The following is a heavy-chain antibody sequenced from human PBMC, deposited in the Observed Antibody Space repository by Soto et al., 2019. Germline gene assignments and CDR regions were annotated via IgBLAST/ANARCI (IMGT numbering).Heavy chain of an antibody. CDR1: GGTFSSYT. J-gene: IGHJ6*03. D-gene: IGHD2-2*01. CDR2: IIPILGIA. Sequence: ASVKVSCKASGGTFSSYTISWVRQAPGQGLEWMGRIIPILGIANYAQKFQGRVTITADKSTSTAYMELSSLRSEDTAVYYCVHSTCTSCYDYYYYYMDVWGKGTTVTVSS. CDR3: VHSTCTSCYDYYYYYMDV. V-gene: IGHV1-69*02.